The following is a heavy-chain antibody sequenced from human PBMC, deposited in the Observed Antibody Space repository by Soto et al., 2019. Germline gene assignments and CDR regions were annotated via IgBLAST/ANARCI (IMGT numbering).Heavy chain of an antibody. CDR3: ARQVGLAGAYYYYGMDV. J-gene: IGHJ6*02. CDR2: IYPGDSDT. D-gene: IGHD6-19*01. Sequence: PGESLKISCKGSGYSFTIYWIGWVRQMPGKGLEWMCIIYPGDSDTRYSPSFQGQVTISADKSISTAYLQWSSLKASDTAMYYCARQVGLAGAYYYYGMDVWGQGTTVTVSS. V-gene: IGHV5-51*01. CDR1: GYSFTIYW.